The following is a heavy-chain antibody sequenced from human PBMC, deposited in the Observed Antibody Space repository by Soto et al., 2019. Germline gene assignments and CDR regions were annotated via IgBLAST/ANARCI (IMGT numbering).Heavy chain of an antibody. CDR1: GFTFSSYS. J-gene: IGHJ4*02. V-gene: IGHV3-48*01. Sequence: EVQLVESGGGLVQPGGSLRLSCAASGFTFSSYSMNWVRQAPGKGLEWVSYISSSSSTIYYADSVKGRFTISRDNAKNTLYRQMNSLRAEDTAVYYCARGRRDGYNSFDYWGQGTLVTVSS. D-gene: IGHD2-21*01. CDR3: ARGRRDGYNSFDY. CDR2: ISSSSSTI.